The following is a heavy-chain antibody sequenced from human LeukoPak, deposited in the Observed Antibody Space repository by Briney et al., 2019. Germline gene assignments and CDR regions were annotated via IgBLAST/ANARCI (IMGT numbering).Heavy chain of an antibody. D-gene: IGHD4-23*01. Sequence: WXRQAPXXGLEWVAFMSYDGSHRYYADSVTGRFTISRDNSKNTLYLEMNSLRAEDTAVYYCARDPGRFGGNSYAFDMWGQGTTVTVSS. J-gene: IGHJ3*02. CDR3: ARDPGRFGGNSYAFDM. V-gene: IGHV3-30*03. CDR2: MSYDGSHR.